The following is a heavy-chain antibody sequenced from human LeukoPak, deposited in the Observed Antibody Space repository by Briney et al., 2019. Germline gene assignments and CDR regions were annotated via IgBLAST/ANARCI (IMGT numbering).Heavy chain of an antibody. CDR1: GFTFSRYA. Sequence: PGGCLRLSCAASGFTFSRYAVHWVRQAPGKGLEWVAAILYDGSNKAYAASVKGRLVMSSDNSKTTLYLQMNSMRAEEAAVFYCAKSHYVVSGGYAGFDCWGQGVLVT. V-gene: IGHV3-30*09. CDR3: AKSHYVVSGGYAGFDC. CDR2: ILYDGSNK. D-gene: IGHD3-22*01. J-gene: IGHJ4*02.